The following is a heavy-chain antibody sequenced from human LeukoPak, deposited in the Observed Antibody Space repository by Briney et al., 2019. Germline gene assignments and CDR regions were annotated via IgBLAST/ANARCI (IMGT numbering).Heavy chain of an antibody. J-gene: IGHJ4*02. CDR1: GFTFSSYA. Sequence: PGGSLRLSCAASGFTFSSYAMSWVRQAPGKGLEWVSGISVSGTSTSNADSVKGRFTISRDNPRNTLYLQMDSLRAEDTALYYCAIMHPYYDGSGYWVQWGQGTLVTVSS. CDR3: AIMHPYYDGSGYWVQ. V-gene: IGHV3-23*01. D-gene: IGHD3-22*01. CDR2: ISVSGTST.